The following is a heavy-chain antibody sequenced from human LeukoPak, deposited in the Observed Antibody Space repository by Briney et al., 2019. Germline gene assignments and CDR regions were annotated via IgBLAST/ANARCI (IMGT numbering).Heavy chain of an antibody. D-gene: IGHD3-10*01. J-gene: IGHJ2*01. CDR1: GCSISSYH. CDR2: IYYSGST. V-gene: IGHV4-59*12. CDR3: ARGRRFGALDWYFDL. Sequence: SETLSLTCTVSGCSISSYHWRWIRQPPGKGLEWIGYIYYSGSTNYTPSLKSRVTISVDKSKNQFSLKLSSVTAADTAVYYCARGRRFGALDWYFDLWGRGTLVTVSS.